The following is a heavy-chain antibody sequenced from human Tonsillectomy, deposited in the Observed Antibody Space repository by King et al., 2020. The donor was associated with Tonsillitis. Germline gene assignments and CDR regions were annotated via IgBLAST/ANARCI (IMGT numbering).Heavy chain of an antibody. CDR1: GFTFSDYY. CDR3: ARDHNVVVGKGMGYYFDY. CDR2: ISSSSSYT. V-gene: IGHV3-11*05. D-gene: IGHD2-21*01. Sequence: QVQLVESGGGLVKPGGSLRLSCAASGFTFSDYYMSWIRQAPGKGLEWVAYISSSSSYTNYADSVKGRFTISRDNAKNSLYLQMNSLRAEDTAVYYCARDHNVVVGKGMGYYFDYWGQGTLVTVSS. J-gene: IGHJ4*02.